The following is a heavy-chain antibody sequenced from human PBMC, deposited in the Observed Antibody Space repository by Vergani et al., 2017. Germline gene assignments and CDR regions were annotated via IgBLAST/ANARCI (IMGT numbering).Heavy chain of an antibody. D-gene: IGHD1-1*01. CDR2: ISYDGTQK. J-gene: IGHJ1*01. CDR1: GFTSSYYV. V-gene: IGHV3-30*03. CDR3: ATKSCGTPGCQIGYFRE. Sequence: QVHLVESGGGVVQPGRSLRLSCVVSGFTSSYYVMHWVRQAPGKRLEWVAVISYDGTQKYYADSVKGRFTISRDNSKSTLYLQMNSLRTEDTAVYYCATKSCGTPGCQIGYFREWGQGTLVTVSS.